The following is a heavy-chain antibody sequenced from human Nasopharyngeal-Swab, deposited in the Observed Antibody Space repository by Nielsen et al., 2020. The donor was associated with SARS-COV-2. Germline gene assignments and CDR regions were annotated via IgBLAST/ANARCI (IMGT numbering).Heavy chain of an antibody. CDR3: ARAGSGSYFSYFDY. Sequence: ETLSLTCAVYGGSFSGHQWSWVRQAPGKGLEWVSSISSSSSYIYYADSVKGRFTISRDNAKNSLYLQMNSLRAEDTAVYYCARAGSGSYFSYFDYWGQGTLVTVSS. D-gene: IGHD1-26*01. V-gene: IGHV3-21*01. CDR1: GGSFSGHQ. J-gene: IGHJ4*02. CDR2: ISSSSSYI.